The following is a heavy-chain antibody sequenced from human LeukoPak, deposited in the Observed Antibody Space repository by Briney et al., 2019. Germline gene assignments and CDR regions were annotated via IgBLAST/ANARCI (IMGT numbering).Heavy chain of an antibody. CDR2: INPDGSTT. CDR3: YSPPDY. J-gene: IGHJ4*02. CDR1: GFTFSRYW. Sequence: GESLRLSCAASGFTFSRYWIHWVRQAPGKGLEWVSRINPDGSTTTYADSVKGRFTISRDNAKNTVYLQMNSLRAEDTAVYYCYSPPDYWGQGTLVTVSS. D-gene: IGHD2-15*01. V-gene: IGHV3-74*01.